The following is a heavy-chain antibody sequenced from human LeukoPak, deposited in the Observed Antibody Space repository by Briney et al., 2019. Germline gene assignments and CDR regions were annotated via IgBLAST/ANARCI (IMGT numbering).Heavy chain of an antibody. Sequence: GGSLRLSRAASGFTFSDYYMSWIRQAPGKGLEWVSYISSSGSTIYYADSVKGRFTISRDNAKNSLYLQMNSLRAEDTAVYYCAKYNDNSPKRNHICYWGQGTLVTVSS. D-gene: IGHD3-9*01. J-gene: IGHJ4*02. V-gene: IGHV3-11*01. CDR2: ISSSGSTI. CDR1: GFTFSDYY. CDR3: AKYNDNSPKRNHICY.